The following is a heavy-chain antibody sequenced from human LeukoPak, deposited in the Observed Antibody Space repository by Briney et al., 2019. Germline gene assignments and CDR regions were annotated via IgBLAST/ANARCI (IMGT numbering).Heavy chain of an antibody. V-gene: IGHV3-48*04. CDR1: GFTFSSYS. Sequence: PGGSLRLSCAASGFTFSSYSMNWVRQAPGKGLEWVSYISSSGSTIYYADSVKGRFTISRDNAKNSLYLQMNSLRAEDTAVYYCAREGDYYDSSGYFKWTDWGQGTLVTVSS. CDR3: AREGDYYDSSGYFKWTD. J-gene: IGHJ4*02. D-gene: IGHD3-22*01. CDR2: ISSSGSTI.